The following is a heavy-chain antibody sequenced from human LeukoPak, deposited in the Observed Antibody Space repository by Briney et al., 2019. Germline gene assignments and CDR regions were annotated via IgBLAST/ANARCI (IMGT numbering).Heavy chain of an antibody. CDR1: GYTFTSYY. Sequence: ASVKVSCKASGYTFTSYYMHWVRQAPGQGLEWMGIINPSGGSTSYAQKFQGRVTMTRDTSKNQFSLKLSSVTAADTAVYYCARSMVRGVIIFGVVSSPFDYWGQGTLVTVSS. D-gene: IGHD3-10*01. J-gene: IGHJ4*02. V-gene: IGHV1-46*01. CDR3: ARSMVRGVIIFGVVSSPFDY. CDR2: INPSGGST.